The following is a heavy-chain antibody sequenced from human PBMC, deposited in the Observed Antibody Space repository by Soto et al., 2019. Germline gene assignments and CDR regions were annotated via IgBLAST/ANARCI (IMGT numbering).Heavy chain of an antibody. CDR1: GLTFSNYW. CDR2: IKQDGREN. V-gene: IGHV3-7*01. D-gene: IGHD6-19*01. J-gene: IGHJ4*02. CDR3: TKVVGLAGQD. Sequence: EVQLEESGGTLVQPGGSLRLYCAASGLTFSNYWMSWVHQAPGKGLEWVANIKQDGRENYYVDSVRGRFTISRDNANNSLYLQMSSLRAEDPAVYYCTKVVGLAGQDWGQGTLVTVSS.